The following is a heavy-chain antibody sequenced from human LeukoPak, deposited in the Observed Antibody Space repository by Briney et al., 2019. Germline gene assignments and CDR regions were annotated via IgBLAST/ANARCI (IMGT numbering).Heavy chain of an antibody. CDR2: ISSSGSTI. CDR3: ARVPCNWNDGPLGSYYFDY. CDR1: GFTFSDYY. J-gene: IGHJ4*02. Sequence: GGSLRLSCAASGFTFSDYYMSWIRQAPGKGLEWVSYISSSGSTIYYADSVKGRFTISRDNAKNSLYLQMNSLRAEDTAVYYCARVPCNWNDGPLGSYYFDYWGQGTLVTVSS. V-gene: IGHV3-11*01. D-gene: IGHD1-20*01.